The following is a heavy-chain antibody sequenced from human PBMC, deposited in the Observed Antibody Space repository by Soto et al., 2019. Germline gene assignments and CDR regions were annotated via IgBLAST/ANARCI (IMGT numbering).Heavy chain of an antibody. CDR3: AREGWGSSQEFDN. CDR1: GFNFAGYF. D-gene: IGHD3-16*01. J-gene: IGHJ4*02. Sequence: ASVKVSCKASGFNFAGYFLHWVRQAPGQGLEWMGWINPNSGATKDAQKFQGRVTMTWDTSISSAYIELVSLRFDDAAVYYCAREGWGSSQEFDNWGQGTRVTVSS. CDR2: INPNSGAT. V-gene: IGHV1-2*02.